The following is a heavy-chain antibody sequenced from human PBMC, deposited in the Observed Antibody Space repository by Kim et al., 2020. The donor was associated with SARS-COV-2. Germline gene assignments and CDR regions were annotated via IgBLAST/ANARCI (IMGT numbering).Heavy chain of an antibody. V-gene: IGHV3-30-3*01. CDR3: ARAPHGMDV. CDR1: GFSFSYYA. Sequence: GGSLRLSCAASGFSFSYYAMHWVRQAPGKGLEWVAVISYDGSKKYYEDSVRGRFTISRDISKNTLYLQMNSLRVEDTAVYYCARAPHGMDVWGQGTTVTVSS. J-gene: IGHJ6*02. CDR2: ISYDGSKK.